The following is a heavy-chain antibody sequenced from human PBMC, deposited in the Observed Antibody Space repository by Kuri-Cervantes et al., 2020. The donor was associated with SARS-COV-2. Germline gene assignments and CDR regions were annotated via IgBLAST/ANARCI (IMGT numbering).Heavy chain of an antibody. Sequence: ASVKVSCKASGYTFTTYGITWVRQAPGQGLEWMGWISAYNANADYAQKLQGRVTMTTDTSTSIAYMELRSLRSDDTAIYYCAGGFDYGHYPYYYGMDVWGQGTTVTVSS. CDR1: GYTFTTYG. D-gene: IGHD4-17*01. V-gene: IGHV1-18*04. J-gene: IGHJ6*02. CDR3: AGGFDYGHYPYYYGMDV. CDR2: ISAYNANA.